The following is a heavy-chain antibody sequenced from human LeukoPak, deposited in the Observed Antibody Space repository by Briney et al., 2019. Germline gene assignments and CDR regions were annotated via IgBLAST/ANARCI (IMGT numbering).Heavy chain of an antibody. J-gene: IGHJ4*02. CDR1: GYSFTTCW. Sequence: GESLKISCKGSGYSFTTCWIGWVRQMPGKGLEGMGIIYPDDSGTRYSPSFQGQVTISADKSISTVYLQWSGLKASDNAMYYCARYSSRWLGDYWGQGTLVTVSS. CDR2: IYPDDSGT. V-gene: IGHV5-51*01. D-gene: IGHD6-19*01. CDR3: ARYSSRWLGDY.